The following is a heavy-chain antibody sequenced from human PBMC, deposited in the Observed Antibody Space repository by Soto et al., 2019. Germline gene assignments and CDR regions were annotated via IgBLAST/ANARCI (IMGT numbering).Heavy chain of an antibody. J-gene: IGHJ3*01. CDR1: GFTFSGYW. V-gene: IGHV3-7*01. CDR3: ARTSGVVFDL. D-gene: IGHD3-10*01. Sequence: EVQLVESGGGLVQPGGSLRLSCIASGFTFSGYWMSWVRQTPRKGLEWVANVKQDGSDKQYVDSVRGRLTISRDNANNSVFLQINFLRAEDTAVYYCARTSGVVFDLWGQGTMVTVSS. CDR2: VKQDGSDK.